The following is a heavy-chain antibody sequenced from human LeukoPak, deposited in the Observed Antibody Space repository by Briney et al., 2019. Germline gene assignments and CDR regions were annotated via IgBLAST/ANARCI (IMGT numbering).Heavy chain of an antibody. CDR3: ARVRIFGVAQGGFYYYYMDV. V-gene: IGHV3-48*01. J-gene: IGHJ6*03. Sequence: GGSLRLSCAASGFTFSSYSMSWVRQAPGKGLEWVSYISSSRSTIYYADSVKGRFTISRDNAKNSLYLQMNSPRAEDTAVYYCARVRIFGVAQGGFYYYYMDVWGKGTTVTVSS. D-gene: IGHD3-3*01. CDR1: GFTFSSYS. CDR2: ISSSRSTI.